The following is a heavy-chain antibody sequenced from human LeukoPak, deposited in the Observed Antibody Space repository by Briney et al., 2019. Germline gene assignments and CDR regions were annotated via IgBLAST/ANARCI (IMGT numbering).Heavy chain of an antibody. CDR3: ARVIAVAGTYYFDY. Sequence: SETLSLTCTVSGGSISSYYWSWIRQPPGKGLEWIGYIYYSGSTNYNPSLKSRVTISVDTSKNQFSLKLSSVTAADTAVYYCARVIAVAGTYYFDYWGQGTLATVSS. CDR2: IYYSGST. CDR1: GGSISSYY. V-gene: IGHV4-59*01. D-gene: IGHD6-19*01. J-gene: IGHJ4*02.